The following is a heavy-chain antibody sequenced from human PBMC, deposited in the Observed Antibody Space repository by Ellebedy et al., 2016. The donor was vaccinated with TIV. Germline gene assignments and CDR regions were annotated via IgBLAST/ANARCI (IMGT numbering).Heavy chain of an antibody. Sequence: GESLKISCSASGFTFNIYAMSWVRQAPGKGLEWVSLISASGDSTYYADSVKGRFTISRDNSNNTLWLQMSGLRAEDTARYFCAKDLGIERQWGFDYWGQGTLVTVSS. CDR3: AKDLGIERQWGFDY. D-gene: IGHD1-26*01. V-gene: IGHV3-23*01. J-gene: IGHJ4*02. CDR2: ISASGDST. CDR1: GFTFNIYA.